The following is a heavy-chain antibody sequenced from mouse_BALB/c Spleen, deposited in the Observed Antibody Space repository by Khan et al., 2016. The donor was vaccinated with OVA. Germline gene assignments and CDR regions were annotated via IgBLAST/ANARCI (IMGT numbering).Heavy chain of an antibody. J-gene: IGHJ2*01. D-gene: IGHD2-3*01. V-gene: IGHV1-81*01. CDR2: IYPGSDNA. CDR3: ARGDGYYVYFDY. CDR1: GYTFTYYV. Sequence: QVRLQQSGPELVKPGASVKMSCMATGYTFTYYVITWVKQRTGQGLEWIGEIYPGSDNAHYNERFKGKATLTADKSSNTTHMQLSSLTSEDSAVYFCARGDGYYVYFDYWGQGTTLTVSS.